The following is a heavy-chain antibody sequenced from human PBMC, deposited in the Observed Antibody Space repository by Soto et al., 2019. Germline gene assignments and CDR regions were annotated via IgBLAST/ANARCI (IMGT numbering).Heavy chain of an antibody. V-gene: IGHV2-5*02. D-gene: IGHD2-15*01. CDR3: AHSNCSGGSCYSGEFDY. CDR2: IYWDDDK. J-gene: IGHJ4*02. Sequence: QITLKESGPPLVKPTQTLTLTCTFSGFSLSTSGVGVGWIRQPPGKALEWLALIYWDDDKRYSPSLKSRLTITKDTSKNQAVLTMTNMDPVDTATYYCAHSNCSGGSCYSGEFDYWGQGTLVTVSS. CDR1: GFSLSTSGVG.